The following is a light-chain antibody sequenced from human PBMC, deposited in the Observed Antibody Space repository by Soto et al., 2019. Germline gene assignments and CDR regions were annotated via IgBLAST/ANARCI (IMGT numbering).Light chain of an antibody. J-gene: IGKJ1*01. CDR1: QSIGSD. CDR3: QQRSNWLWT. V-gene: IGKV3-15*01. CDR2: GAS. Sequence: EVVLTQSPGTLSVSPGERATFTCRASQSIGSDLAWYQQRPGQAPRLLIDGASTRATGIPARFSGSGSGTEFNLTISSLQSEDFAVYYCQQRSNWLWTFGQGTEVEIK.